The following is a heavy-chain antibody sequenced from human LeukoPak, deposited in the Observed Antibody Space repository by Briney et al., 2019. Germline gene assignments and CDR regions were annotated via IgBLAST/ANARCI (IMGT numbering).Heavy chain of an antibody. V-gene: IGHV3-73*01. D-gene: IGHD4-17*01. CDR2: IRSKANSYAT. Sequence: GGSLRLSCAASGFTFSGSAMHWVRQASGKGLEWVGRIRSKANSYATAYAASVKGRFTISRDDSNNTAYLQMNSLKTEDTAVYYCTIPLYGDYDRYWGQGTLVTVSS. CDR1: GFTFSGSA. J-gene: IGHJ4*02. CDR3: TIPLYGDYDRY.